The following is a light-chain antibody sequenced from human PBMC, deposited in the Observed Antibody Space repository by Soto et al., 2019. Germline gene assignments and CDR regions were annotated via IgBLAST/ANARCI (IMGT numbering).Light chain of an antibody. CDR3: QAWDSSPRVV. CDR1: QLGDKY. V-gene: IGLV3-1*01. J-gene: IGLJ2*01. CDR2: QDS. Sequence: SYELTQPPSVSVSPGQTASITCSGDQLGDKYACWYQQKPGQSPVLVIYQDSTRPSGIPERFSGSNSGNTATLTISGTQAMDEADYYCQAWDSSPRVVFGGGTKLTVL.